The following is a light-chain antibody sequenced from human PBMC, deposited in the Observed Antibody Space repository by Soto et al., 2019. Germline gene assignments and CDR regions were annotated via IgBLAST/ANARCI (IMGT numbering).Light chain of an antibody. CDR3: QQYNTYSFT. J-gene: IGKJ3*01. CDR1: QNINDW. Sequence: DIQMTQSPSTLSASVGDRVTITCRASQNINDWLAWYQQKPGKAPRLLIYKASTLESGVPSRFSGSGFGTEFTLTISSLQPDDFATYYCQQYNTYSFTFGPGATVDIK. V-gene: IGKV1-5*03. CDR2: KAS.